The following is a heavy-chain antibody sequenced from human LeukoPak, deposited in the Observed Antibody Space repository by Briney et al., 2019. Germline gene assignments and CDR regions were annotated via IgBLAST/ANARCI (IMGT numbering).Heavy chain of an antibody. J-gene: IGHJ4*02. CDR2: INQDGSEK. D-gene: IGHD6-13*01. CDR3: ARDSFVGAADY. Sequence: PGGSLRLSCAASKFTFSGYWMNWVRQAPGKGPDWVANINQDGSEKHYMDSVKGRFTISRDNAKNSLFLQMNSLRVEDTAVFYCARDSFVGAADYWGQGTLVTVSS. V-gene: IGHV3-7*01. CDR1: KFTFSGYW.